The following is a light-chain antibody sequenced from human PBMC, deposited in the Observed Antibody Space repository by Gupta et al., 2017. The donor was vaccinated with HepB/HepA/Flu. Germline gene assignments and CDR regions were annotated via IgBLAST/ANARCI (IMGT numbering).Light chain of an antibody. CDR3: SSYTSSISYV. J-gene: IGLJ1*01. V-gene: IGLV2-14*03. Sequence: QSALTQPASVSGSPGQSITISCPGTSSDVGGYNYVPWYQQHPGKAPKLMIYDVSNRPSGVSNRFSGSKSGNTASLTISGLQAEDEADYYCSSYTSSISYVFGTGTKVTVL. CDR2: DVS. CDR1: SSDVGGYNY.